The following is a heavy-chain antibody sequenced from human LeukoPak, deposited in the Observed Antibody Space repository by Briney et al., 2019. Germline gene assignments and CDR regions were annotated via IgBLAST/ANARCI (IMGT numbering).Heavy chain of an antibody. Sequence: PSETLSLTCTVSGGSISSYYWNWIRQPPGKGLEWIGYIYYSGTTNYNPSLKSRVSMSVDTSKNQFSLKLSSVTAADTAVYYCARVRQLGTLDYWGQGTLVTVSS. V-gene: IGHV4-59*12. D-gene: IGHD6-6*01. CDR3: ARVRQLGTLDY. CDR2: IYYSGTT. CDR1: GGSISSYY. J-gene: IGHJ4*02.